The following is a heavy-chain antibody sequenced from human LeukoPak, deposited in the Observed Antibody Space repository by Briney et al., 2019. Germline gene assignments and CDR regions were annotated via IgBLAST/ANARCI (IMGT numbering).Heavy chain of an antibody. CDR1: GYTFTNYY. J-gene: IGHJ4*02. V-gene: IGHV1-46*01. CDR3: ARVLGWYYDSSDYSRAFDY. CDR2: ITHSGGST. D-gene: IGHD3-22*01. Sequence: ASVKVSCKASGYTFTNYYIHWVRRAPGQGLEWMGVITHSGGSTTYAQKFQGRVSMTRDTSTSTVYMELSSLRSEDTAVYYCARVLGWYYDSSDYSRAFDYWGQGTLVTVSS.